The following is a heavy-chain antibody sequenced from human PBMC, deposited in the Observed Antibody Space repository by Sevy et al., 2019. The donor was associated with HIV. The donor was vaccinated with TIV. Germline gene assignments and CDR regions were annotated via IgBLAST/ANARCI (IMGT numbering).Heavy chain of an antibody. CDR2: VHHGGST. J-gene: IGHJ5*02. D-gene: IGHD3-10*01. V-gene: IGHV4-38-2*02. CDR3: ARDSSNYYDSGSHYKTNVAGSAWFDP. CDR1: GYSINRNTY. Sequence: SETLSLTCTVSGYSINRNTYWGWIRQPPGKGLEWLGSVHHGGSTYYNPSLKSRVTISTDTSTNQFSLKLNSVTAADAAVYFCARDSSNYYDSGSHYKTNVAGSAWFDPWGQGTLVTVSS.